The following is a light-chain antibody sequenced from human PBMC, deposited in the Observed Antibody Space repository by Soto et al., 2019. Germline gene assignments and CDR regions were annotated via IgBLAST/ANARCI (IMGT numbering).Light chain of an antibody. V-gene: IGLV2-8*01. J-gene: IGLJ3*02. CDR1: SSDIGAYNS. Sequence: QSALTQPPSASGSPGQSVTISCTGTSSDIGAYNSVSWYQHHPGKAPKLLIYGNNNRPSGVPDRFSGSKSGTSASLAITGLQAEDEADYYCQSYDSSLSGWVFGGGTQLTVL. CDR3: QSYDSSLSGWV. CDR2: GNN.